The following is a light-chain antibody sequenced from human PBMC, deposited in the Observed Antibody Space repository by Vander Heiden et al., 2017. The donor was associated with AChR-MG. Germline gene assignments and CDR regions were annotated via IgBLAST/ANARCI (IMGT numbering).Light chain of an antibody. CDR1: QSVSSD. Sequence: VMTHCPATLSASPHERATLSRRASQSVSSDLAWYQQKPGQAPRLLIYGASTRATGIPARFSGSGSGTEFTLTISSLQSEDFAAYYCQQYNNWPYTFGQGTKLEIK. CDR3: QQYNNWPYT. J-gene: IGKJ2*01. CDR2: GAS. V-gene: IGKV3-15*01.